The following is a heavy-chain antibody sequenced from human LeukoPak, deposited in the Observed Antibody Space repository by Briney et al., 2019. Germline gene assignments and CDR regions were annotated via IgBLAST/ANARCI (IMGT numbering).Heavy chain of an antibody. Sequence: GASLRLSCAASGFTFSNYAMSWVRQAPGKGLEWVSAIVGSGGSTYYADSVKGRFTISRDNSKNTLFLQMNSLRVEDTALYYCSKWGDYNVLTGYYDSDFWGQGTLVTVSS. CDR1: GFTFSNYA. D-gene: IGHD3-9*01. CDR3: SKWGDYNVLTGYYDSDF. J-gene: IGHJ4*02. CDR2: IVGSGGST. V-gene: IGHV3-23*01.